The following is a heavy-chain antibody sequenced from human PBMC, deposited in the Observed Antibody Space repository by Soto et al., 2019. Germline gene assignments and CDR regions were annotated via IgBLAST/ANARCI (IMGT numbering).Heavy chain of an antibody. CDR2: ISSSGSTI. V-gene: IGHV3-11*01. CDR1: GFTFSDYY. CDR3: ARGYCSGGSCYSTYYFDY. D-gene: IGHD2-15*01. Sequence: GGSLRLSCAASGFTFSDYYMSWIRQAPGKGLEWVSYISSSGSTIYYADSVKGRFTISRDNAKNSLYLQMNSLRAEDTAVYYCARGYCSGGSCYSTYYFDYWGQGTLVTVSS. J-gene: IGHJ4*02.